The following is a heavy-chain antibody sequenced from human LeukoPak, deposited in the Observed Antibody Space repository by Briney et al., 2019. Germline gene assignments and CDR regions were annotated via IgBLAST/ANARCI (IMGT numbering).Heavy chain of an antibody. CDR2: IGIDSGNT. V-gene: IGHV3-48*01. D-gene: IGHD5-18*01. CDR3: ARDLGTAMGY. CDR1: GFTFSDYS. Sequence: GGSLRLSCAASGFTFSDYSMNWVRQAPGKGLEWISYIGIDSGNTNYADSVKGRFTISGDKAKNSLYLQMNSLRVEDTAVYYCARDLGTAMGYWGQGTLVTVSS. J-gene: IGHJ4*02.